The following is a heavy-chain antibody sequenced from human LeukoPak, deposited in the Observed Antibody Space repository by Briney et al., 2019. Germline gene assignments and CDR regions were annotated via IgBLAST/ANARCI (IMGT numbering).Heavy chain of an antibody. CDR2: ISYSGST. J-gene: IGHJ5*02. D-gene: IGHD5-24*01. V-gene: IGHV4-59*08. CDR3: ARRQEMATILSWFDP. Sequence: SETLSLTCTVSGGSISSYYWSWMRQPPGKGLEWIGYISYSGSTKYNPSLKSRVTISVDTSKNHISLKVTSVTAADTAVYYCARRQEMATILSWFDPWGQGALVTISS. CDR1: GGSISSYY.